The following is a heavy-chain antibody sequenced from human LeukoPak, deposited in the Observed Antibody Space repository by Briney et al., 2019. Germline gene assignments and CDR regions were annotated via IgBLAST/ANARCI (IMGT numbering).Heavy chain of an antibody. V-gene: IGHV4-4*02. CDR1: GGSISSSNW. CDR3: ARHVSSSWYSGAGLDY. CDR2: IYHSGST. Sequence: SGTLSLTCAVSGGSISSSNWWSWVRQPPGKGLEWIGEIYHSGSTNYNPSLKSRVTISVDKSKNQFSLNLSSVTAADTAAVYYCARHVSSSWYSGAGLDYWGQGTLVTVSS. D-gene: IGHD6-13*01. J-gene: IGHJ4*02.